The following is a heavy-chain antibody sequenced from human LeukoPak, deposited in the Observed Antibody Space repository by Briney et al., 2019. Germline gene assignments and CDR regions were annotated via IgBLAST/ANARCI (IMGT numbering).Heavy chain of an antibody. J-gene: IGHJ5*02. Sequence: GGPLRLFCSASGFTFTAYLIHWVRQAPGKGLEWVAAVSYGGVNKYYAASVKGRFTISRDNFNNHLQMNSLRIDDTAVYYCAGGVQGVSSWFDPWGQGTLVTVSS. CDR3: AGGVQGVSSWFDP. CDR1: GFTFTAYL. D-gene: IGHD3-10*01. V-gene: IGHV3-30*04. CDR2: VSYGGVNK.